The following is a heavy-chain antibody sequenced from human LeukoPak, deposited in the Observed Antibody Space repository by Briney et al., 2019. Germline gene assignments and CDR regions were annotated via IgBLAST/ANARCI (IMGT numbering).Heavy chain of an antibody. CDR3: ARTPADIVVVPAAMRHYYYGMDV. J-gene: IGHJ6*04. CDR1: GFSLSTSGMC. CDR2: IDWDDDK. Sequence: SGPTLVNPTQTLTLTCTFSGFSLSTSGMCVSWIRQPPGKALKWLALIDWDDDKYYSTSLKTRLTISKDTSKNQVVLSMTNMDPVDTATYYCARTPADIVVVPAAMRHYYYGMDVWGKGTTVTVSS. V-gene: IGHV2-70*01. D-gene: IGHD2-2*01.